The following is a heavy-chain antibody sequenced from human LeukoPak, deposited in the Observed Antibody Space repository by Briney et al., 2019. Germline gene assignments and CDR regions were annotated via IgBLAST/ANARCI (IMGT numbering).Heavy chain of an antibody. CDR3: ARVSTGD. CDR2: IYSGGSR. D-gene: IGHD1-1*01. Sequence: PGGSLRLSCAASGLSVSSNYMSCVRQAPGKGLEWVSVIYSGGSRYYAGSVKGRFTISRHNSNNTLYLQMNSLRADDTAVYYCARVSTGDWGQGTLVTVSS. CDR1: GLSVSSNY. V-gene: IGHV3-53*04. J-gene: IGHJ4*02.